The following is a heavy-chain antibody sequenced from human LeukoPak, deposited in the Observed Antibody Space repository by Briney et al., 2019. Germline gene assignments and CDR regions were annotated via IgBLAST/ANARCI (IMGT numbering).Heavy chain of an antibody. CDR1: RFTFSSYW. V-gene: IGHV3-74*01. CDR2: INSDGSST. J-gene: IGHJ4*02. CDR3: AIEIVDGFDY. Sequence: PGGSLRLSCAASRFTFSSYWMHWVRQAPGKGLVWVSRINSDGSSTSYADSVKGRFTISRGNAKSTLYLQMNSLRAEDTAVYYCAIEIVDGFDYWGQGTLVTVSS. D-gene: IGHD3-16*02.